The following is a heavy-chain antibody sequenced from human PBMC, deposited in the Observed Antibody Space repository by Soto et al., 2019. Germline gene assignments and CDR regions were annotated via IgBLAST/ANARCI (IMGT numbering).Heavy chain of an antibody. CDR1: GFNVARFG. Sequence: QVELVESGGGVVQPGGSLRLSCVGSGFNVARFGIQWIRQAPGKGLEWVAIISRDGRGEAFADSVKGRFAISRDNSKNTVYLQMTGLRSDDTAVYYCAKEETQNYDVDHWGQGTLVTVST. CDR2: ISRDGRGE. D-gene: IGHD3-3*01. J-gene: IGHJ1*01. V-gene: IGHV3-30*18. CDR3: AKEETQNYDVDH.